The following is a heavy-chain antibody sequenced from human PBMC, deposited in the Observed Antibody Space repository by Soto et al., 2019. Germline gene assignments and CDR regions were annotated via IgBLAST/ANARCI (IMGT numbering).Heavy chain of an antibody. CDR2: IDWDDDK. V-gene: IGHV2-70*01. CDR3: ARIPYSTETYYYGMDV. CDR1: GFSLSTSGMC. Sequence: SGPTLVNPTHTLTLTCTFSGFSLSTSGMCVSWIRQPPGKALEWLALIDWDDDKYYSTSLKTRLTISKDTSKNQVVLTMTNMDPVDTATYYCARIPYSTETYYYGMDVWGQGTTVTVSS. D-gene: IGHD1-26*01. J-gene: IGHJ6*02.